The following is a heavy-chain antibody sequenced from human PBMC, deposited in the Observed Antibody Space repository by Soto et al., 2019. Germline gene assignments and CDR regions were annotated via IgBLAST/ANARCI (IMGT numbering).Heavy chain of an antibody. D-gene: IGHD1-26*01. CDR2: ISAYNGNT. CDR1: DYTFTSYG. J-gene: IGHJ4*02. Sequence: QVQLVQSGAEVKKPGASVKVSCEASDYTFTSYGISWVRQSPGQGLEWMGWISAYNGNTNYAQKLQGRVTMTTDTSTSTAYMELRSLRSDDTAVYYCVRAPTRELPDDYWGQGTLVTVSS. V-gene: IGHV1-18*01. CDR3: VRAPTRELPDDY.